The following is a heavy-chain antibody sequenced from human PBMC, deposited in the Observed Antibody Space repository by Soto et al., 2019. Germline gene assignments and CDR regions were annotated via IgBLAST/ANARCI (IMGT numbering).Heavy chain of an antibody. J-gene: IGHJ6*02. Sequence: PGESLKISCKGSGYSFSTYLIGWVRQMPGKGLELMGIIYPGDSDTRYSPSFQGQATISADKSIRTAYLQWSSLKASDTATYYCASHKNDLLTGYYRCYGMDVWGQATTVTASS. D-gene: IGHD3-9*01. CDR1: GYSFSTYL. CDR2: IYPGDSDT. CDR3: ASHKNDLLTGYYRCYGMDV. V-gene: IGHV5-51*01.